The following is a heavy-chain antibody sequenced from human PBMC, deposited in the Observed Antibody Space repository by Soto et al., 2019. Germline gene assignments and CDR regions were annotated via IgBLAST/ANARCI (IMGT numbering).Heavy chain of an antibody. J-gene: IGHJ5*02. CDR3: ARLGFYYQSLDP. CDR2: IYYSGST. V-gene: IGHV4-31*03. CDR1: GGSISSGGYY. Sequence: PSETLSLTCTVSGGSISSGGYYWSWIRQHPGKGLEWIGYIYYSGSTYYNPSLKSRVTISVDTSKNQFSLKLSSVTASDTAVYYCARLGFYYQSLDPWGHGTLVTVSS. D-gene: IGHD2-2*01.